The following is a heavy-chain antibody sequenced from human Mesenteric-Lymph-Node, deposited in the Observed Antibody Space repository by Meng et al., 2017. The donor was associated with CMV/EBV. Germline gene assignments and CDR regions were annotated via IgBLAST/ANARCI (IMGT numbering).Heavy chain of an antibody. D-gene: IGHD3-10*01. J-gene: IGHJ5*02. Sequence: YDINWVRQATGQGLEWMGWMNPNSGNTGYAQRFQGRVTMTRNTSISTAYMELSSLRSEDTAVYYCARDEKRKYYYGSGKRPRWFDPWGQGTLVTVSS. CDR2: MNPNSGNT. V-gene: IGHV1-8*01. CDR1: YD. CDR3: ARDEKRKYYYGSGKRPRWFDP.